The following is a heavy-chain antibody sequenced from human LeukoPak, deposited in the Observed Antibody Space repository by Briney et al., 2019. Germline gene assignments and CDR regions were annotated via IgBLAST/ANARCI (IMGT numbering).Heavy chain of an antibody. CDR1: GGSISGYY. D-gene: IGHD3-10*01. J-gene: IGHJ5*02. Sequence: PSETLSLTCSVSGGSISGYYWTWIRQPAGKGLEWIGRVYTSGSTHYNPSLKTRLTMSVDTSKNQFSLKLSSVTAADTAVYYCARADYGSGSRFDPWGQGTLVTVSS. CDR2: VYTSGST. V-gene: IGHV4-4*07. CDR3: ARADYGSGSRFDP.